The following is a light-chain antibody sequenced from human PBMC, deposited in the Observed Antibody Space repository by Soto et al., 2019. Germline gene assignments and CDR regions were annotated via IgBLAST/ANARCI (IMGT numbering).Light chain of an antibody. J-gene: IGLJ1*01. CDR2: KVT. CDR3: TSSTTGSLYV. V-gene: IGLV2-14*01. Sequence: QSVLTQPASVSGSPGQSITISCTGTSSDVGDSAYVSWYQQFPGNVPRLLIYKVTNRPSGVSYRFSGSKSGNTASLTISGLQAEDEADYFCTSSTTGSLYVFGTGTKLTVL. CDR1: SSDVGDSAY.